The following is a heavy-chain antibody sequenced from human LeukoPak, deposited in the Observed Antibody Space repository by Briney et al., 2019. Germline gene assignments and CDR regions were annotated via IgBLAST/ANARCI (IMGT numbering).Heavy chain of an antibody. CDR3: AREHPYYGSGSYSPLMDV. V-gene: IGHV4-39*02. D-gene: IGHD3-10*01. CDR2: IYYSGST. Sequence: SETLSLTCTVSGGSISSSSYYWGWIRQPPGKGLEWIGSIYYSGSTYYNPSLKSRVTISVDTSKSQFSLKLSSVTAADTAVYYCAREHPYYGSGSYSPLMDVWGQGTTVTVSS. J-gene: IGHJ6*02. CDR1: GGSISSSSYY.